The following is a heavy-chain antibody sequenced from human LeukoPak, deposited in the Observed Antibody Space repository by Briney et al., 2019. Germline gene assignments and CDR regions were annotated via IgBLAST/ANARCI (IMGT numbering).Heavy chain of an antibody. CDR1: LFTVSSNY. V-gene: IGHV3-66*01. J-gene: IGHJ4*02. CDR3: ARGGSRYFHN. Sequence: GGSVRLSWAASLFTVSSNYMSWVRQAPGRGLEWVSVIYSGGSTYYADSVKGRFTISRDNSKNTLYLQMNSLRDEDTAVYYCARGGSRYFHNWGQGTLVTVST. CDR2: IYSGGST. D-gene: IGHD3-10*01.